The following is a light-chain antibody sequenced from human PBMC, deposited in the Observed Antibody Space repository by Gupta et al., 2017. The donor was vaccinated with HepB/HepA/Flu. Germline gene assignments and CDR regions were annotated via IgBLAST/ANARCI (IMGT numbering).Light chain of an antibody. J-gene: IGLJ2*01. V-gene: IGLV3-1*01. CDR3: QAWEGGWGL. CDR1: KLGEKL. CDR2: QDN. Sequence: SYELTQPPSVSVSPGETASITCSGDKLGEKLVCWYQQNQGKSPVRGIYQDNKRPSGIPERFYGANSGNKANLTISGTQPMEYSWDFCQAWEGGWGLVGGGTKLSVL.